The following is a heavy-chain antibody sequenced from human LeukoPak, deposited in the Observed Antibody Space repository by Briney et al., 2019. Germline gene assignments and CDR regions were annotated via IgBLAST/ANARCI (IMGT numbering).Heavy chain of an antibody. J-gene: IGHJ6*03. CDR3: ARDPYSGNYGNDYYYYMDV. V-gene: IGHV3-20*04. CDR2: INWNGGGR. CDR1: GFNFDDYV. D-gene: IGHD1-26*01. Sequence: PGGSLRLSCAASGFNFDDYVMTWVRQAPGKGLEWVSGINWNGGGRGYADSVKGRFTISRDNAKNSLYLQMDSLGPEDTAVYYCARDPYSGNYGNDYYYYMDVWGKGTTVTISS.